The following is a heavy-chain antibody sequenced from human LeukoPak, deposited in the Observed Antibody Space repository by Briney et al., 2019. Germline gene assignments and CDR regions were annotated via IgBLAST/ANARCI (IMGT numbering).Heavy chain of an antibody. J-gene: IGHJ6*02. CDR3: VRDGNRGYDMDV. V-gene: IGHV3-30*03. Sequence: GGSLRLSCAASGFTFSSYGMHWVRQAPGKGLEWVAVISYDGSNKYYADSVKGRFTISGDIATNSVYLQMNSLRAEDTALYYCVRDGNRGYDMDVWGQGTAVTVSS. CDR1: GFTFSSYG. D-gene: IGHD3-10*01. CDR2: ISYDGSNK.